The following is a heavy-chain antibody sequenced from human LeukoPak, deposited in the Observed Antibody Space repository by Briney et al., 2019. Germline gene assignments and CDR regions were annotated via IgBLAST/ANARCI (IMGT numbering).Heavy chain of an antibody. CDR3: AQLGWFGEPSTDDY. Sequence: KSSETLSLTCTVSGGSISSYYWSWIRQPAGKGLEWIGRIYTSGSTNYNPSLKSRVTVSVDTSKNQFSLKLSSVTAADTAVYYCAQLGWFGEPSTDDYWGQGTLVTVSS. CDR2: IYTSGST. CDR1: GGSISSYY. J-gene: IGHJ4*02. V-gene: IGHV4-4*07. D-gene: IGHD3-10*01.